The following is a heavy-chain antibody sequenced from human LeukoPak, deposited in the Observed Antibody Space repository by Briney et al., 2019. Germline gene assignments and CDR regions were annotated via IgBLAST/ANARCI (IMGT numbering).Heavy chain of an antibody. Sequence: SETLSLTCTVSGGSIRNYYWSWIRQPPGKGLEWIGYIYYSGSSNYNPSLKSRVTISVDTSKNQFSLKLSSVTAADTAVYYCARHEAPGYCSGGSCYNYWYFDRWGRGTLVTVSS. CDR2: IYYSGSS. D-gene: IGHD2-15*01. CDR3: ARHEAPGYCSGGSCYNYWYFDR. CDR1: GGSIRNYY. V-gene: IGHV4-59*08. J-gene: IGHJ2*01.